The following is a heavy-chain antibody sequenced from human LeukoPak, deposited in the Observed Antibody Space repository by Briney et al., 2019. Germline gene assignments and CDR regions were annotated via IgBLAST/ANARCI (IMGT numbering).Heavy chain of an antibody. CDR1: GGSISSSFYY. Sequence: PSETLSLTCTVSGGSISSSFYYWGWIRQPPGKGLEWIGHISYGGSSNYNPSLKNRVTISVDTSKNEFSLTLTSVTAADTAVYYCATRVYYYDSSGAWDYLDPWGQGTLVTVSS. CDR3: ATRVYYYDSSGAWDYLDP. D-gene: IGHD3-22*01. CDR2: ISYGGSS. J-gene: IGHJ5*02. V-gene: IGHV4-61*05.